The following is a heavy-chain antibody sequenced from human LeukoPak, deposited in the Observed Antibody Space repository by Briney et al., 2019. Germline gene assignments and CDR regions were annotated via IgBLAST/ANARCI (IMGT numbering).Heavy chain of an antibody. CDR1: GFIVNANY. Sequence: PGGSLRLSCAASGFIVNANYMTWVRQAPGKGLERVSVIYSGGNTYYADSVKGRFTISRDYSKNTVFLQMNSLRAEDTAVYYCARDIEGYFDFWGRGTLVTVSS. V-gene: IGHV3-66*02. D-gene: IGHD2-15*01. CDR2: IYSGGNT. J-gene: IGHJ2*01. CDR3: ARDIEGYFDF.